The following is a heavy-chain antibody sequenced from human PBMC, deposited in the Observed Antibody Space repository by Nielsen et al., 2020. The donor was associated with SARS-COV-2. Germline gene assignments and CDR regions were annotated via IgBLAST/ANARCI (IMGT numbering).Heavy chain of an antibody. Sequence: GESLKISCTASGFTFGDYAMSWFRQAPGKGLEWVGFIRSKAYGGTTEYAASVKGRFTISRDDSKSIAYLQMNSLKTEDTAVYYCTVVAGTRYFDYWGQGTLVTVSS. CDR3: TVVAGTRYFDY. V-gene: IGHV3-49*03. CDR1: GFTFGDYA. J-gene: IGHJ4*02. CDR2: IRSKAYGGTT. D-gene: IGHD6-19*01.